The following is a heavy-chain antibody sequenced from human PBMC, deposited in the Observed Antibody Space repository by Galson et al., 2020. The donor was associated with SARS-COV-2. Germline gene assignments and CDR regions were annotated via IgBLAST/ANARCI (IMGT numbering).Heavy chain of an antibody. CDR1: VFTFNSHW. CDR3: AREGGYDSGGYRYYYGMDV. Sequence: GESLKISCAVSVFTFNSHWMSWVRQAPGEGLEWVANIKQDGGEKYYVDSVKGRFTISRDNAKNSLYLQMNSLRAEDTAVYYCAREGGYDSGGYRYYYGMDVWGQGTTVTVSS. V-gene: IGHV3-7*01. J-gene: IGHJ6*02. D-gene: IGHD3-22*01. CDR2: IKQDGGEK.